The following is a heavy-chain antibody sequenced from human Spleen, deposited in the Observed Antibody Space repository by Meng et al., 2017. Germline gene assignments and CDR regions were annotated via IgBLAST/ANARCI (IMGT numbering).Heavy chain of an antibody. V-gene: IGHV7-4-1*02. Sequence: GESLKISCKASGYSFISYAMNWVRQAPGQGPEWMGWINTNTGYPTYAQGFTGRFVFSLDTSDSTAYLQISSLKDEDTAVYYCARWMENTTPFPGYGMDVWGQGTTVTVSS. CDR1: GYSFISYA. J-gene: IGHJ6*02. CDR3: ARWMENTTPFPGYGMDV. CDR2: INTNTGYP. D-gene: IGHD1-26*01.